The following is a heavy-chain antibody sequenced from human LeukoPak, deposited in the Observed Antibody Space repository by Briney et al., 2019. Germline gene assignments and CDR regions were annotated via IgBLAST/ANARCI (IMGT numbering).Heavy chain of an antibody. CDR1: GGSISSTSYY. J-gene: IGHJ4*02. Sequence: SETLSLTCTASGGSISSTSYYWGWVRQPPGRGLEWIGGIIYSGNTKYNPSLKSRVTISVDTTKNQFSLKLTSVTAADTAVYYCARGRLRSVLDYWGQGSLVTVSS. V-gene: IGHV4-39*07. CDR2: IIYSGNT. D-gene: IGHD3-16*01. CDR3: ARGRLRSVLDY.